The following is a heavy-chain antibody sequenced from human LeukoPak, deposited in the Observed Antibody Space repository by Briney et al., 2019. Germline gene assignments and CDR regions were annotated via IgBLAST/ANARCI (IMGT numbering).Heavy chain of an antibody. Sequence: GGSLRLSCAASGFTVRTNSMSWVRQAPGKGLEWVSYISSSGSTIYYADSVKGRFTISRDNAKNSLSLQMNSLRAEDTSVYYCARDRNGDFWSTYYTGYFDYWGQGTLVTVSS. CDR3: ARDRNGDFWSTYYTGYFDY. V-gene: IGHV3-11*04. CDR2: ISSSGSTI. J-gene: IGHJ4*02. CDR1: GFTVRTNS. D-gene: IGHD3-3*01.